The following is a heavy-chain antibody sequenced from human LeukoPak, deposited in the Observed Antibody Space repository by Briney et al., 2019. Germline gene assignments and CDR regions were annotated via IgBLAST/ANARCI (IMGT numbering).Heavy chain of an antibody. V-gene: IGHV3-7*01. CDR2: IKQDGSEK. J-gene: IGHJ6*03. CDR1: GFTFSSYW. CDR3: ARESRGVIPDYYYYYYMDV. Sequence: GGSLRLSCAASGFTFSSYWMSWVRQAPGKGLEWVANIKQDGSEKYYVDSVKGRFTISRDNAKNSLYLQMNSLRAEDTAVYYCARESRGVIPDYYYYYYMDVWGKGTTVTVSS. D-gene: IGHD3-10*01.